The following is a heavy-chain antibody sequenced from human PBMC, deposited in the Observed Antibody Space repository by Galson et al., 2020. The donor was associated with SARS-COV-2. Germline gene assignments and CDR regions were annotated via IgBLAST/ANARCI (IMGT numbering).Heavy chain of an antibody. Sequence: GGSLRLSCAASGFTFSSYAMSWVRQAPGKGLEWVSAISGSGGSTYYADSVKGRFTISRDNSKNTLYLQMNSLRAEDTAVYYCAKSRIMVRGVIISDAVDIWGQGTMVTVSS. CDR2: ISGSGGST. J-gene: IGHJ3*02. V-gene: IGHV3-23*01. CDR1: GFTFSSYA. D-gene: IGHD3-10*01. CDR3: AKSRIMVRGVIISDAVDI.